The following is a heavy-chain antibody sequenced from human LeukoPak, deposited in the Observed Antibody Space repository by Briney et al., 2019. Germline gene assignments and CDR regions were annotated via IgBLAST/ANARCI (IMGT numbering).Heavy chain of an antibody. D-gene: IGHD6-13*01. CDR1: GYSISSSYY. CDR2: IYTSGST. V-gene: IGHV4-4*07. CDR3: ARSSVYRSSWLIDY. Sequence: SETLSLTCTVSGYSISSSYYRSWIRQPAGKGLEWIGRIYTSGSTNYNPSLKSRVTMSVDTSKNQFSLKLTSVTAADTAVYYCARSSVYRSSWLIDYWGQGTLVTVSS. J-gene: IGHJ4*02.